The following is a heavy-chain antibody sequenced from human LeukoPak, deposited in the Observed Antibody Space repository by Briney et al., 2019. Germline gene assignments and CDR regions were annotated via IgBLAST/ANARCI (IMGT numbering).Heavy chain of an antibody. CDR1: GFTFSNFA. V-gene: IGHV3-64*01. J-gene: IGHJ3*02. CDR3: ARVGSWDAFDI. Sequence: GGSLRLSCAASGFTFSNFALHWVRQAPGMGLEYVSAITSNGGSTYYANSVKGRFTISRDNSKNTLYLQMGSLRAEDMAVYYCARVGSWDAFDIWGQGTMVTVSS. D-gene: IGHD1-26*01. CDR2: ITSNGGST.